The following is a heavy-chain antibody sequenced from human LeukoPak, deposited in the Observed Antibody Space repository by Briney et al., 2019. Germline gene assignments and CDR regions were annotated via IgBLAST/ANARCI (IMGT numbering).Heavy chain of an antibody. CDR2: ISSSSSYI. V-gene: IGHV3-21*01. Sequence: GGSLRLSCAASGFTFSSYSMNWVRQAPGKGLEWVSSISSSSSYIYYADSVKGRFTISRDNAKNSLYLQMNSLRAEDTAVYYCARSGVLRFLEWLLYEDYWGQGTLVTVSS. CDR3: ARSGVLRFLEWLLYEDY. J-gene: IGHJ4*02. CDR1: GFTFSSYS. D-gene: IGHD3-3*01.